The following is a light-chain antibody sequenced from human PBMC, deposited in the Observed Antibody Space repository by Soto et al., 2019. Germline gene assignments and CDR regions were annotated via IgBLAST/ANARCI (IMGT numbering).Light chain of an antibody. V-gene: IGLV2-14*01. CDR3: SSYTSSSTVV. CDR2: DVS. CDR1: SSDVGGYNY. Sequence: QSALTQPASVSGSPGQSITISGTGTSSDVGGYNYVSWYQQHPGKAPKLMMYDVSNRPSGVSNRFSGAKSGNTASLTISGRQAEDEADYYCSSYTSSSTVVFGGGTKVTVL. J-gene: IGLJ2*01.